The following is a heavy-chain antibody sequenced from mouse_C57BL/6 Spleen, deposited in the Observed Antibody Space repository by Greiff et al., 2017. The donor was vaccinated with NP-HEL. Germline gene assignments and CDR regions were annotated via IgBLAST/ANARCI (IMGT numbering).Heavy chain of an antibody. D-gene: IGHD2-1*01. Sequence: QVQLQQPGAELVRPGSSVKLSCKASGYTFTSYWMDWVKQRPGQGLEWIGNIYPSDSETHYNQKFKDKATLTVDKSSSPAYMQLSSLTSEDSAVYYCARYGNWYFDVWGTGTTVTVSS. J-gene: IGHJ1*03. CDR1: GYTFTSYW. CDR2: IYPSDSET. CDR3: ARYGNWYFDV. V-gene: IGHV1-61*01.